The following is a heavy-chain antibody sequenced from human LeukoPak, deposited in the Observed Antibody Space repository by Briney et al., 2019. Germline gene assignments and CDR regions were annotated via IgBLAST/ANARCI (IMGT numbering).Heavy chain of an antibody. V-gene: IGHV3-48*01. D-gene: IGHD3-10*01. CDR1: GFTFSSYS. J-gene: IGHJ4*02. Sequence: GGSLRLSCAASGFTFSSYSMNRVRQAPGKGLEWVSYISSSSSTIYYADSVKGRFTISRDNAKNSLYLQMNSLRAEDTAVYYCAGNLLWFGELSWGFDYWGQGTLVTVSS. CDR3: AGNLLWFGELSWGFDY. CDR2: ISSSSSTI.